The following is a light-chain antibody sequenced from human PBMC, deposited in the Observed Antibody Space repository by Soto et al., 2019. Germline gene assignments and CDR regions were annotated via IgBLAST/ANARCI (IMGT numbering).Light chain of an antibody. J-gene: IGKJ1*01. CDR3: QQYGSSPWT. CDR2: GAS. CDR1: QSVSSN. V-gene: IGKV3-15*01. Sequence: EIVMTQSPATLSVSPGERATLSCRASQSVSSNLAWYQQKPGQAPRLLIYGASTRATGIPARFSGSGSGTEFTLTISSLQSEDFAVYYCQQYGSSPWTFGQGTEVEIK.